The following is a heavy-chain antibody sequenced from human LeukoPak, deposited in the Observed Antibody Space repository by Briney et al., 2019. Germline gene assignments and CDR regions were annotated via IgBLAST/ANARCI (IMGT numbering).Heavy chain of an antibody. Sequence: GGSLRLSCAASGFTFSSYTMNWVRQDPGRGLEWVSSITGAGSTTYYPDSVKGRFTISRDNSKDTLFLQMHSLRPGDTAVYYCVREDTPATANYWGQGTLVTISS. D-gene: IGHD2-21*02. CDR2: ITGAGSTT. V-gene: IGHV3-23*01. J-gene: IGHJ4*02. CDR3: VREDTPATANY. CDR1: GFTFSSYT.